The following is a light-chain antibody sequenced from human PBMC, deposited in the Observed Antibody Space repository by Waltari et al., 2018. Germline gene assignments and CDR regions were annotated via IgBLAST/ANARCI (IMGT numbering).Light chain of an antibody. J-gene: IGLJ1*01. CDR2: EVF. CDR3: CSYAGRGTYV. Sequence: SPLTHPAPVPGTPGKPITYPSSATTSDVVSFALFPWYQQHPGQAPKLLIFEVFKRPPGTSSRFSGAKSGSTASLTISGLQPEDEADYYCCSYAGRGTYVFGSGTKVTVL. CDR1: TSDVVSFAL. V-gene: IGLV2-23*02.